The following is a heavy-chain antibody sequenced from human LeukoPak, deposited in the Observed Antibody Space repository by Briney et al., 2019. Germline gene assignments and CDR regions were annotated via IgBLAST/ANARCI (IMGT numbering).Heavy chain of an antibody. CDR1: GYTFTSYD. CDR2: MNPNSGNT. V-gene: IGHV1-8*01. CDR3: ARVAHRAYCSSTSCYPYYYGMDV. J-gene: IGHJ6*02. Sequence: ASVKVSCKASGYTFTSYDINWVRQATGQGLEWMGWMNPNSGNTGYAQKFQGRVTMTRNTSISTAYMELSSLRSEDTAVYYCARVAHRAYCSSTSCYPYYYGMDVWGQGTTVTVS. D-gene: IGHD2-2*01.